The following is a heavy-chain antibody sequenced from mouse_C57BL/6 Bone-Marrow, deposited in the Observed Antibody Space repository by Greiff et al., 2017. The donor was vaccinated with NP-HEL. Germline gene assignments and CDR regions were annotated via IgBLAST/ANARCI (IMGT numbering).Heavy chain of an antibody. D-gene: IGHD2-2*01. CDR1: GFNIKDDY. CDR2: LDPENGDT. CDR3: TTFWFPGWFAY. Sequence: EVKLMESGAELVRPGASVKLSCTASGFNIKDDYMHWVKQRPEQGLEWIGWLDPENGDTEYASKFQGKATITADTSSNTAYLQLSSLTSEDTAVYYCTTFWFPGWFAYWGQGTLVTVSA. V-gene: IGHV14-4*01. J-gene: IGHJ3*01.